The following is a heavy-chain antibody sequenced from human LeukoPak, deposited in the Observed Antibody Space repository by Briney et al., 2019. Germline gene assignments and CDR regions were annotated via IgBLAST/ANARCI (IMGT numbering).Heavy chain of an antibody. J-gene: IGHJ2*01. CDR3: ARNWYFDL. CDR1: GGSISSYY. V-gene: IGHV4-4*07. CDR2: SYSSGST. Sequence: SETLSLTCTVSGGSISSYYWSWIRQPAGKGLEWIGRSYSSGSTNYNPSLKRRVTMSLDTSNNQFSLRLSSVTAADTAVYYCARNWYFDLWGRGTLVTVSS.